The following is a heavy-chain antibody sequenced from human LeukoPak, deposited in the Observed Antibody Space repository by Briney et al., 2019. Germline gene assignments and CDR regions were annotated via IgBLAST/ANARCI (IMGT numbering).Heavy chain of an antibody. J-gene: IGHJ4*02. D-gene: IGHD6-13*01. CDR2: IYYSGST. CDR1: GGSVSSGSFY. V-gene: IGHV4-61*01. Sequence: SETLSLTCTVSGGSVSSGSFYWSWIRQPPGKGLEWIGYIYYSGSTNYNPSLESRVTISVDTSKNQFSLKLTSVTAADTAVYYCARRRKQQLVRGYFDYWGQGTLVTVSS. CDR3: ARRRKQQLVRGYFDY.